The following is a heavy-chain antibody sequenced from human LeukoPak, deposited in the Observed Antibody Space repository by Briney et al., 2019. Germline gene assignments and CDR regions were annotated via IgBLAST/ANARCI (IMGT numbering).Heavy chain of an antibody. CDR2: INHSGST. CDR3: ARQPWGVRGVQRRGWFDP. CDR1: GASFSGYY. V-gene: IGHV4-34*01. Sequence: SETLSLTCAVYGASFSGYYWTWIRQPPGKGLEWIAEINHSGSTNYNPSLKSRISISLDTSKNQFSLKLSSVTAADTAVYYCARQPWGVRGVQRRGWFDPWGQGTLVTVSS. J-gene: IGHJ5*02. D-gene: IGHD3-10*01.